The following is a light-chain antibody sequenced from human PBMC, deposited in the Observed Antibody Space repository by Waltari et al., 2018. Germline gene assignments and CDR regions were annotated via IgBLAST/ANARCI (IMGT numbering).Light chain of an antibody. CDR3: QKYERLPAT. CDR1: QSVGRS. V-gene: IGKV3-20*01. J-gene: IGKJ1*01. Sequence: ERATPSCRARQSVGRSLVWYQQKPGQAPRLLIYDVSRRATGIPDRFSGSGYGTDFSLTISRLEPEDFAVYYCQKYERLPATFGQGTTVEIK. CDR2: DVS.